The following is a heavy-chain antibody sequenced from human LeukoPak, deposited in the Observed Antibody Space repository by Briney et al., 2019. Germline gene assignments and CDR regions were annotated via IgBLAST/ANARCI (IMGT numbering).Heavy chain of an antibody. J-gene: IGHJ4*02. CDR2: IYPGDSDT. Sequence: GESLKISCKGSGYSFTTFWIGWVRQMPGKGLEWLGIIYPGDSDTRYSPSFQGQVTISADKSISTAYLQWSSLKASDTAMYYCARHYYDYVWGSYGIDYWGQGTLVTVSS. V-gene: IGHV5-51*01. D-gene: IGHD3-16*01. CDR1: GYSFTTFW. CDR3: ARHYYDYVWGSYGIDY.